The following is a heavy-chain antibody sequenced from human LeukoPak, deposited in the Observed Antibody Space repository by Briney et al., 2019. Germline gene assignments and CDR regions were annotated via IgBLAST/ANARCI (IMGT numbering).Heavy chain of an antibody. CDR1: GGSISSYY. V-gene: IGHV4-4*07. CDR3: ARPKVRADTDDAFDI. D-gene: IGHD1-26*01. Sequence: SETLSLTCTVSGGSISSYYWSWIRQPAGKGLEWIGRIYTSGSTNYNPSLKSRVTMSVDTSKNQFSLKLSSVTAADTAVYYCARPKVRADTDDAFDIWGQGTMVTVSS. CDR2: IYTSGST. J-gene: IGHJ3*02.